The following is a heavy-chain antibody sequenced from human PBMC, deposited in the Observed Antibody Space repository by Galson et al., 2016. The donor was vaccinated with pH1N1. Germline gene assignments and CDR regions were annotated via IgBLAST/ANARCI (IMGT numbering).Heavy chain of an antibody. Sequence: SLRLSCAASGFSFSAYAMNWVRQAPGKRPEWVSVISGSGENTMYADSVKGRFTISRDNSKTTTFSQMDNLRAEDTAVYYCAKSGRTARQILAPRDGMDVWGQGTTVTV. CDR1: GFSFSAYA. V-gene: IGHV3-23*01. D-gene: IGHD1-14*01. J-gene: IGHJ6*02. CDR2: ISGSGENT. CDR3: AKSGRTARQILAPRDGMDV.